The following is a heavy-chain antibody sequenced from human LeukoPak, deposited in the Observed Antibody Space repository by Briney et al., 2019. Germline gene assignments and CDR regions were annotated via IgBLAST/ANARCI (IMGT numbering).Heavy chain of an antibody. J-gene: IGHJ4*02. CDR3: ARDIAAEGLGY. Sequence: GGSLRLSCTASGFSFRDYDMHWVRQVPGKGLEWVSSISSSSSYIYYADSVKGRFTISRDNAKNSLYLQMNSLRAEDTAVYYCARDIAAEGLGYWGQGTLVTVSS. CDR2: ISSSSSYI. D-gene: IGHD6-13*01. CDR1: GFSFRDYD. V-gene: IGHV3-21*01.